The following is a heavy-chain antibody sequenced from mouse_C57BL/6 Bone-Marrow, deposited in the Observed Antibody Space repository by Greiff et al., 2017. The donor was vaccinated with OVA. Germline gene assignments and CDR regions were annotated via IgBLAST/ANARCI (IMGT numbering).Heavy chain of an antibody. Sequence: EVTVVESGGGLVQPGESLKLSCESNEYEFPSHDMSWVRKTPEKRLELVAAINSDGGSTYYPDTMERRFIISRDNTKKTLYLQMSSLRSEDTALYYCARHPTMVTTNYFDYWGQGTTLTVSS. J-gene: IGHJ2*01. V-gene: IGHV5-2*01. CDR3: ARHPTMVTTNYFDY. D-gene: IGHD2-10*01. CDR2: INSDGGST. CDR1: EYEFPSHD.